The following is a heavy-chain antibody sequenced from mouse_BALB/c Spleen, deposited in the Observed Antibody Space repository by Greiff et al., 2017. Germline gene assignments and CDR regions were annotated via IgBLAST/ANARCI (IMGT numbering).Heavy chain of an antibody. V-gene: IGHV5-4*02. CDR2: ISDGGSYT. D-gene: IGHD2-14*01. J-gene: IGHJ2*01. CDR3: ARDTQVRSYYFDD. CDR1: GFTFSDYY. Sequence: DVQLVESGGGLVKPGGSLKLSCAASGFTFSDYYMYWVRQTPEKRLEWVATISDGGSYTYYPDSVKGRFTISRDNAKNNLYLQMSSLKSEDTAMYCCARDTQVRSYYFDDWGQGTTLTVSS.